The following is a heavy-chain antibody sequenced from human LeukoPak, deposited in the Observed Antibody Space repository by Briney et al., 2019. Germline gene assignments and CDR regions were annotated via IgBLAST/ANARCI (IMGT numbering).Heavy chain of an antibody. CDR2: ISSSSSYI. Sequence: GGSLRLSCAASGFTFSSYSMNSVRQAPGKGLEWVSSISSSSSYIYYADSLQGRFSISRDNAKNSLYLQMNSLRAEDTAVYYCASDSSGYYWGQGTLVTVSS. CDR1: GFTFSSYS. D-gene: IGHD3-22*01. V-gene: IGHV3-21*01. J-gene: IGHJ4*02. CDR3: ASDSSGYY.